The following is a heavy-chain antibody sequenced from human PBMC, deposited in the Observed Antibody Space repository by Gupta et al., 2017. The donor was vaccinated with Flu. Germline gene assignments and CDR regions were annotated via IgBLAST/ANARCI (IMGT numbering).Heavy chain of an antibody. CDR3: ARVDMGATVDDTFAL. D-gene: IGHD1-26*01. Sequence: YSMNWVRQAPGRGLEWVSSISSRSSVILYADSVKGRFAISRDNAKNSLHLQMNRLRAEETAVYYCARVDMGATVDDTFALWGQGTMVTVSS. CDR1: YS. V-gene: IGHV3-21*01. CDR2: ISSRSSVI. J-gene: IGHJ3*01.